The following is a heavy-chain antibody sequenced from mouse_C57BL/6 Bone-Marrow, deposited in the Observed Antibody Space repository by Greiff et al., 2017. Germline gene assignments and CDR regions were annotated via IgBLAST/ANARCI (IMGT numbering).Heavy chain of an antibody. J-gene: IGHJ2*01. CDR1: GYTFTTYP. Sequence: QVQLKESGAELVKPGASVKMSCKASGYTFTTYPIEWMKQNHGKSLEWIGNFHPYNDDNKYNEKFKGKATLTVEKSSSTVYLELSRLTSDDSAVYYCARGGNYGGYYFDYWGQGTTLTVSS. V-gene: IGHV1-47*01. D-gene: IGHD2-1*01. CDR3: ARGGNYGGYYFDY. CDR2: FHPYNDDN.